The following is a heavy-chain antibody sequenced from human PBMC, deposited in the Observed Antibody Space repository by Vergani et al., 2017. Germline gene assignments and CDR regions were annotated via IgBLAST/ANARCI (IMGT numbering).Heavy chain of an antibody. J-gene: IGHJ4*02. D-gene: IGHD6-13*01. CDR3: AKLRLATAGGYYLYY. V-gene: IGHV3-23*01. Sequence: EVQMLESGGGLVQPGGSLRLSCAASGFTFSSYAMSWVRQAPGKGLEWVSTISGSGGSTYYADSVKGRFTISRDNSKNTLYLQMTSLRAEDTAVYYCAKLRLATAGGYYLYYWGQGTLVTVSS. CDR1: GFTFSSYA. CDR2: ISGSGGST.